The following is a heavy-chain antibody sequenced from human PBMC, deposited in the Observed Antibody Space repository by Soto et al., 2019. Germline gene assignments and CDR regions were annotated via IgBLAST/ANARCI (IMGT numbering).Heavy chain of an antibody. D-gene: IGHD5-12*01. Sequence: QVQLQESGPGLMKPSQTLSLTCTVSGGSISSGGYYWSWIRQHPGKGLEWIGYIYYSGGTYYNPSLKSRVTISVDTSKNQFSRKLSSVTAADTAVYYCAREEGGGYDHRWFDPWGQGTLVTVSS. CDR1: GGSISSGGYY. J-gene: IGHJ5*02. CDR3: AREEGGGYDHRWFDP. V-gene: IGHV4-31*03. CDR2: IYYSGGT.